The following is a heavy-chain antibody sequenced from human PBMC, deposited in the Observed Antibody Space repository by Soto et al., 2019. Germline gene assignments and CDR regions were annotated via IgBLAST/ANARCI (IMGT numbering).Heavy chain of an antibody. CDR1: GYSFTSYW. J-gene: IGHJ4*02. V-gene: IGHV5-51*01. Sequence: GESLKISCKGSGYSFTSYWISWVRQMPGKGLEWMGIIYPGDSDTRYSPSFQGQVTISADKSISTAYLQWSSLKASDTAMYYCARSSMTTVTNPSKQLDYWGQGTLVTVSS. CDR3: ARSSMTTVTNPSKQLDY. CDR2: IYPGDSDT. D-gene: IGHD4-4*01.